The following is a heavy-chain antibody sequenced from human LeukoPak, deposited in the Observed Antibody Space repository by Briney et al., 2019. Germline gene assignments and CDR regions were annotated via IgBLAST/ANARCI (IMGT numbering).Heavy chain of an antibody. J-gene: IGHJ6*02. CDR1: GYTFADYY. Sequence: ASVKVSCKTSGYTFADYYMHWVRQAPGQGLEWMGWINPSSGGTNYGQKFQGRVIMTRDTSISTAYMEVSGLRSDDTAVYYCARDHQDFWSGHYFYYYGMDVWGQGTTVTVSS. D-gene: IGHD3-3*01. CDR2: INPSSGGT. V-gene: IGHV1-2*02. CDR3: ARDHQDFWSGHYFYYYGMDV.